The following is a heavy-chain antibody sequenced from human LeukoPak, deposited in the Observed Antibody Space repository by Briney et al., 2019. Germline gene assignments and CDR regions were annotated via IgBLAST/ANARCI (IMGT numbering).Heavy chain of an antibody. CDR1: GFTFSSYD. D-gene: IGHD3-22*01. V-gene: IGHV3-13*01. Sequence: GGSLRLSCAASGFTFSSYDMHWVRQATGKGLEWVSAIGTAGDTYYPGFVKGRFTISRENAKNSLYLQMNSLRAGDTAVYYCARERRDYYDSSGFDYWGQGTLVTVSS. CDR3: ARERRDYYDSSGFDY. J-gene: IGHJ4*02. CDR2: IGTAGDT.